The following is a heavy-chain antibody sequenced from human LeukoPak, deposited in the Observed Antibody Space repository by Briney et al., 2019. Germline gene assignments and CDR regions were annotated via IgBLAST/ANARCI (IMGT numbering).Heavy chain of an antibody. CDR1: GFTFSDSY. D-gene: IGHD3-16*01. CDR3: VRLCWGQELGGYSFDL. CDR2: INSSSTYT. Sequence: PGGSLRLSCAVSGFTFSDSYMAWIRQAPGKGLEWISYINSSSTYTNYADSVRGRFIISRDNAKKSLYLQMYSLRAEGTAVYYCVRLCWGQELGGYSFDLWGQGTLVTVSS. V-gene: IGHV3-11*03. J-gene: IGHJ4*02.